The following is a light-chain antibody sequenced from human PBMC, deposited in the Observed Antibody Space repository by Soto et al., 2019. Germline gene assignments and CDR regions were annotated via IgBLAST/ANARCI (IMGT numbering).Light chain of an antibody. Sequence: QSALTQPASVSGSAGQSITISCSGTMRDVGAYNLVSWYQQHPGTAPKLMIFDVSARPSGVPDRFSGSKSANTASLTISGLQAEDEADYYCCSYAGTYTPLFGGGTKLTVL. J-gene: IGLJ2*01. CDR1: MRDVGAYNL. V-gene: IGLV2-11*01. CDR2: DVS. CDR3: CSYAGTYTPL.